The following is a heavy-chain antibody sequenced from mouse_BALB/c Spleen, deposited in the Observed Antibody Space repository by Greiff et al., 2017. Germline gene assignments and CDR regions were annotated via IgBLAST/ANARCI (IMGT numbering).Heavy chain of an antibody. CDR1: GYTFSSYW. CDR3: ARLTTASYYFDY. D-gene: IGHD1-2*01. J-gene: IGHJ2*01. Sequence: QVQLKQSGAELMKPGASVKISCKATGYTFSSYWIEWVKQRPGHGLEWIGEILPGSGSTNYNEKFKGKATFTADTSSNTAYMQLSSLTSEDSAVYYCARLTTASYYFDYWGQGTTLTVSS. CDR2: ILPGSGST. V-gene: IGHV1-9*01.